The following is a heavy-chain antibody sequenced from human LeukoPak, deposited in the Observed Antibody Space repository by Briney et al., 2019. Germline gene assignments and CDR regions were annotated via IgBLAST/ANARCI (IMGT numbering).Heavy chain of an antibody. V-gene: IGHV4-39*01. CDR2: IGYIGST. J-gene: IGHJ4*02. D-gene: IGHD6-19*01. CDR1: GGSISSSIYY. CDR3: AGRRSGIAVAGTRRDY. Sequence: SETLSLTCTVSGGSISSSIYYWGWIRQPPGKGREGIGGIGYIGSTFYNPSLRSRVTMSIDTSKNQFSLKLTFVTAADTAVYYCAGRRSGIAVAGTRRDYWGQGSLVTVSP.